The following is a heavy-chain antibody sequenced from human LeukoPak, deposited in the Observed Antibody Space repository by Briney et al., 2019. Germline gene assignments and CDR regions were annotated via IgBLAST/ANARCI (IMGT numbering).Heavy chain of an antibody. J-gene: IGHJ4*02. CDR2: ISSSSSTI. V-gene: IGHV3-48*02. CDR1: GFTFSSYA. Sequence: GGSLRLSCAASGFTFSSYAMSWVRQAPGKGLEWVSYISSSSSTIYYADSVKGRFTISRDNAKNSLYLQMNSLRDEDTAVYYCARDPTGRGMIDDYWGQGTLVTVSS. CDR3: ARDPTGRGMIDDY. D-gene: IGHD3-22*01.